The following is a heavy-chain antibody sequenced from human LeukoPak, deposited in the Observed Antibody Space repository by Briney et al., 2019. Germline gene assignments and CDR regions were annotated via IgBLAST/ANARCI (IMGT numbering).Heavy chain of an antibody. Sequence: SGGSLRLSCAGSGFTFSKFGMIWVRQAPGKGLEWVSGISGSGSSTYYADSVKGRSTISRDNAKNTLYLEMHSLRAEGTAVYYCGKDPSGDYIGAFEMWGRGTMVTVSS. J-gene: IGHJ3*02. CDR1: GFTFSKFG. D-gene: IGHD2-21*02. CDR3: GKDPSGDYIGAFEM. CDR2: ISGSGSST. V-gene: IGHV3-23*01.